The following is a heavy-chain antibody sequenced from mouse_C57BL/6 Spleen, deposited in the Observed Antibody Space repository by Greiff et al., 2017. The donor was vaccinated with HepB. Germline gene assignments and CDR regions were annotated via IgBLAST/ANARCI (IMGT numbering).Heavy chain of an antibody. V-gene: IGHV5-12*01. CDR1: GFTFSDYY. Sequence: EVKLVESGGGLVQPGGSLKLSCAASGFTFSDYYMYWVRQTPEKRLEWVAYISNGGGSTYYPDTVKGRFTISIDNAKNTLYLQMSRLKSEDTSMYYCAGRCYGSNFDVWGTGTTVTVSS. D-gene: IGHD1-1*01. CDR2: ISNGGGST. J-gene: IGHJ1*02. CDR3: AGRCYGSNFDV.